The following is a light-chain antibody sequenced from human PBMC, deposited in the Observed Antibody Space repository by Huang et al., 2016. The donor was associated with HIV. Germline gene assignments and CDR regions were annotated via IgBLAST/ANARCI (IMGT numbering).Light chain of an antibody. CDR1: QSVGGY. V-gene: IGKV3-11*01. CDR2: DAS. J-gene: IGKJ3*01. CDR3: QQRTNWPPGFT. Sequence: EIVLTQSPATLSLSPGERATLSCRASQSVGGYLAWYQQKPGQAPRLLIYDASNRATGIPARFRGRGSGTDFTLTISSLEPEDCAVYYCQQRTNWPPGFTFGPGTKVDIK.